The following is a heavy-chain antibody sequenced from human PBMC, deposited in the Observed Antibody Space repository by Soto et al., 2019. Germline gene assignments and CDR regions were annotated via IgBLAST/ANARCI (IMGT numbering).Heavy chain of an antibody. V-gene: IGHV1-46*01. CDR1: GFSFSDYF. CDR3: ARDNSQKYETPGASAWFHP. CDR2: INPSGDSR. Sequence: ASVKVSCKASGFSFSDYFMHWVRQAPGQGLEWMGIINPSGDSRNYAQKFQGRVTITRDTSTSTVYMDLGSLRYEDTGVYYCARDNSQKYETPGASAWFHPWGQGTLVTVSS. J-gene: IGHJ5*02. D-gene: IGHD3-3*01.